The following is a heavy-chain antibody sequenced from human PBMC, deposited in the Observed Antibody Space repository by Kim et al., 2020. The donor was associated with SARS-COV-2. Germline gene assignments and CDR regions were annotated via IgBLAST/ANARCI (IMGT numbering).Heavy chain of an antibody. D-gene: IGHD4-17*01. Sequence: SETLSLTCTVSGGSISSYYWSWIRQPPGKGLEWIGYIYYSGSTNYNPSLKSRVTISVDTSKNQFSLKLSSVTAADTAVYYCARQGAVTSTKNYYYYGMDVWGQGTTVTVSS. CDR1: GGSISSYY. J-gene: IGHJ6*02. CDR3: ARQGAVTSTKNYYYYGMDV. CDR2: IYYSGST. V-gene: IGHV4-59*08.